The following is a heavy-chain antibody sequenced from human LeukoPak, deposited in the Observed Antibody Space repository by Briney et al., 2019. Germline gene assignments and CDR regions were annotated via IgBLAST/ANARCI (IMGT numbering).Heavy chain of an antibody. D-gene: IGHD3-10*01. V-gene: IGHV3-48*03. J-gene: IGHJ4*02. Sequence: GGSLRLSCAASGFTFSSYEMNWVRQAPGKGLEWVSYISSSGSTIYYADSVKGRFTISRDNAKNSLYLQMNSLRAEDTAVYYCAREGWFGELRGPISRGNDYWGQGTLVTVSS. CDR1: GFTFSSYE. CDR2: ISSSGSTI. CDR3: AREGWFGELRGPISRGNDY.